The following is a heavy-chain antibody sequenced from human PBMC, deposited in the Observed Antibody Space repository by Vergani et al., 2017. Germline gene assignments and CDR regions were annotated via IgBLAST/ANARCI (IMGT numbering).Heavy chain of an antibody. V-gene: IGHV1-69*13. CDR2: IIPIFGTA. CDR3: AKPSASPDFWSGEGFDY. Sequence: QVQLVQSGAEVKKPGASVKVSCKASGYTFTSYGISWVRQAPGQGLEWMGRIIPIFGTANYAQKFQGRVTITADESTSTAYMELSSLRSEDTAVYYCAKPSASPDFWSGEGFDYWGQGTLVTVSS. D-gene: IGHD3-3*01. J-gene: IGHJ4*02. CDR1: GYTFTSYG.